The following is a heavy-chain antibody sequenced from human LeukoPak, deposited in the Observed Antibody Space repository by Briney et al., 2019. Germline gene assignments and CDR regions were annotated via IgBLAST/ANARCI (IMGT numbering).Heavy chain of an antibody. J-gene: IGHJ4*02. Sequence: GGSLRLSCAASGFMLSSYEMNWVRQAPGKGLEWISYISGRGSTIYYADSVKGRFTVSRDNAKNSLYLQMNSLRVEDSAVYYCARDEGYYFDSWGQGTQVTVSS. CDR3: ARDEGYYFDS. V-gene: IGHV3-48*03. CDR1: GFMLSSYE. CDR2: ISGRGSTI.